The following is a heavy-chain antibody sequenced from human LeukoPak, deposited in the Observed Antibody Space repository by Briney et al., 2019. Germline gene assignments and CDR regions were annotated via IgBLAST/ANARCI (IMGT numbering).Heavy chain of an antibody. CDR1: GFTFSSYE. CDR2: ISSSGSTI. V-gene: IGHV3-48*03. Sequence: GGSLRLSCAASGFTFSSYEMNWVRQAPGKGLGWVSYISSSGSTIYYADSAKGRFTISRDNAKNSLYLQMNSLRAEDTAVYYCARAPDPTGMDVWGKGTTVTVSS. J-gene: IGHJ6*04. CDR3: ARAPDPTGMDV.